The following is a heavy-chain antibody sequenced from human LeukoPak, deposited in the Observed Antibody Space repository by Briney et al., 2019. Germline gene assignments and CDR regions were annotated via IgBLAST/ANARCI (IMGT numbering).Heavy chain of an antibody. CDR2: IYYSGST. J-gene: IGHJ5*02. Sequence: PSETLSLTCTVSGGSISSSSYYWGWIRQPPGKGLEWIGSIYYSGSTYYNPSLKSRVTISEDTSKNQFSLKLSSVTAADTAVYYCARGVYYGSDNWFDPWGQGTLVTVSS. V-gene: IGHV4-39*07. CDR1: GGSISSSSYY. CDR3: ARGVYYGSDNWFDP. D-gene: IGHD3-10*01.